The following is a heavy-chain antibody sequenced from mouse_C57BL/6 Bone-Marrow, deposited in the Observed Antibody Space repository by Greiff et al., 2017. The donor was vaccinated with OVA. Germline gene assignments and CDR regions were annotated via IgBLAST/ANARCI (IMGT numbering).Heavy chain of an antibody. CDR3: ARCYDYPSYYAMDD. D-gene: IGHD2-4*01. J-gene: IGHJ4*01. CDR2: IYPGSGST. CDR1: GYTFTSYW. V-gene: IGHV1-55*01. Sequence: QVQLQQPGAELVKPGASVKMSCKASGYTFTSYWITWVKQRPGQGLEWIGDIYPGSGSTNYNEKFKSKATLTVDTSSSTAYMQLSSLTSEDSAVYYCARCYDYPSYYAMDDWGQGTSVTVSS.